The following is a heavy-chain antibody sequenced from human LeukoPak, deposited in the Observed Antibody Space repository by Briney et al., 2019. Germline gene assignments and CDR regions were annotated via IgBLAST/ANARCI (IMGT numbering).Heavy chain of an antibody. CDR2: MSAYNGNT. CDR3: ARVGGGLVGVVINLYYYYGMDV. V-gene: IGHV1-18*01. Sequence: ASVKVSCKASGHTFTSYGISWVRQAPGQGLEWMGWMSAYNGNTNYAQKLQGRVTMTTDTSTSTAYMELRSLRSDDTAVYYCARVGGGLVGVVINLYYYYGMDVWGQGTTVTVSS. D-gene: IGHD3-3*01. J-gene: IGHJ6*02. CDR1: GHTFTSYG.